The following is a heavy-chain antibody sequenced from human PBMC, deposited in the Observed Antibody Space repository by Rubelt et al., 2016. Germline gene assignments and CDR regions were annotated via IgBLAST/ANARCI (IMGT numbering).Heavy chain of an antibody. J-gene: IGHJ3*02. CDR3: ASGTYGSGSYSRGAFDI. Sequence: QVQLQESGPGLVKPSETLSLTCTVSGYSISSGYYWGWIRQPPGKGLEWIGSIYHSGSTYYNPSLKSGVTISVDTSKNQFSLKLSSVTAADTAVYYCASGTYGSGSYSRGAFDIWGQGTMVTVSS. CDR2: IYHSGST. CDR1: GYSISSGYY. D-gene: IGHD3-10*01. V-gene: IGHV4-38-2*02.